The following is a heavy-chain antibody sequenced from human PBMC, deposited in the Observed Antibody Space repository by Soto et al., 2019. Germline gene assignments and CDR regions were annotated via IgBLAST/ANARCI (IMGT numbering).Heavy chain of an antibody. D-gene: IGHD3-22*01. CDR2: ISAYNGNT. J-gene: IGHJ4*02. CDR1: GYTFTSYG. V-gene: IGHV1-18*01. Sequence: GASVKVSCKASGYTFTSYGISWVRQAPGQGLDWIGWISAYNGNTNYAQKLQGRVTMTTDTSTSTVYMELSSLRSEDTAVYYCAREVDAYYYDSSGGLFDYWGQGTLVTVSS. CDR3: AREVDAYYYDSSGGLFDY.